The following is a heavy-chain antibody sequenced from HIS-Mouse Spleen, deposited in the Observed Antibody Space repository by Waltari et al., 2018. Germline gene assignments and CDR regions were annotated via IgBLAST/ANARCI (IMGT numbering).Heavy chain of an antibody. V-gene: IGHV3-30*03. D-gene: IGHD3-10*01. Sequence: QVQLVESGGGVVQPGRSMRLLCAASGFTFSTHCMHWVRQAPGKGLDWVAVISYDGSNKYYADSVKGRFTISRDNSKNTMYLKMNSLRAEDTAVYYCEGVYGSGSYYFDYWGQGTLVTVSS. CDR3: EGVYGSGSYYFDY. CDR1: GFTFSTHC. J-gene: IGHJ4*02. CDR2: ISYDGSNK.